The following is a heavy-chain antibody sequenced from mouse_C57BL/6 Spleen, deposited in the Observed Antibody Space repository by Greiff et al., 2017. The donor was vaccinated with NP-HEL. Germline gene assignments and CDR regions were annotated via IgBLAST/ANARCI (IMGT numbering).Heavy chain of an antibody. Sequence: QVQLQQPGAELVMPGASVKLSCKASGYTFTSYWMHWVKQRPGQGLEWIGEIDPSDSYTNYNQKFKGKSTLTVDKSSSTAYMQLSSLTSEDSSVYYCARADYGSSPSFDDWGQGTTLTVSS. CDR3: ARADYGSSPSFDD. CDR2: IDPSDSYT. D-gene: IGHD1-1*01. J-gene: IGHJ2*01. V-gene: IGHV1-69*01. CDR1: GYTFTSYW.